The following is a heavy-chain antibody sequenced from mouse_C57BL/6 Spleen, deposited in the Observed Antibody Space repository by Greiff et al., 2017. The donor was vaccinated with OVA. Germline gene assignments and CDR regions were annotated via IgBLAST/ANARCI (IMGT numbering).Heavy chain of an antibody. D-gene: IGHD1-1*01. V-gene: IGHV1-42*01. CDR1: GYSFTGYY. CDR3: ARRITTVVALDY. CDR2: INPSTGGT. Sequence: VQLKQSGPELVKPGASVKISCKASGYSFTGYYMNWVKQSPEKSLEWIGEINPSTGGTTYNQKFKAKATLTVDKSSSTAYMQLKSLTSEDSAVYYCARRITTVVALDYWGQGTTLTVSS. J-gene: IGHJ2*01.